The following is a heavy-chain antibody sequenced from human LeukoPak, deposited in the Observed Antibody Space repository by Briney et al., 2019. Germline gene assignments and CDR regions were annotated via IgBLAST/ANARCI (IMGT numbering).Heavy chain of an antibody. Sequence: SETLSLTCTVSGGSISSYYWSWIRQPPGKGLEWIGYIYYSGSTNYNPSLKSRVTISVDTSKNQFSLKLSSVTAADTAVYYCARAIGITGTTSFDYWGQGTLVTVSS. CDR3: ARAIGITGTTSFDY. CDR1: GGSISSYY. CDR2: IYYSGST. J-gene: IGHJ4*02. V-gene: IGHV4-59*01. D-gene: IGHD1-7*01.